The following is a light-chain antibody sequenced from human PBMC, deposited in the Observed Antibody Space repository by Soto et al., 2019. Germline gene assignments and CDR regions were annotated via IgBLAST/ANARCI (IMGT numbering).Light chain of an antibody. V-gene: IGKV3-11*01. Sequence: EIVLTQSPATLSLSPGERATLSCRASQSVSSYLAWYQQKPGQAPRLLIYDASNRATGIPARFSGSGSGTAFTLPIISLVPADFAVYYCQQRSNWPPLLTFGGGTKVDIK. CDR1: QSVSSY. CDR2: DAS. J-gene: IGKJ4*01. CDR3: QQRSNWPPLLT.